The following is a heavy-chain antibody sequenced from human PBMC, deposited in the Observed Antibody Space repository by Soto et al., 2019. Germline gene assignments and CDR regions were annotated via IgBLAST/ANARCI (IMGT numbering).Heavy chain of an antibody. CDR2: IYSGGST. CDR3: ARSGYSYGPFDY. D-gene: IGHD5-18*01. V-gene: IGHV3-53*01. J-gene: IGHJ4*02. CDR1: GFTVSSTY. Sequence: EVQLVESGGGLIQPGGSLRRSCAASGFTVSSTYMSWVRQAPGKGLEGVSVIYSGGSTYYADSVKGRFTISRDNSKNTLYLKMNRLRAEDTAVYYCARSGYSYGPFDYWGQGTLVTVSS.